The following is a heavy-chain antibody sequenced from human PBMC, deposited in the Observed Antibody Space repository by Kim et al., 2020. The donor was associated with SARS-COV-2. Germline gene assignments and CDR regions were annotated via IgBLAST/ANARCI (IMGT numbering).Heavy chain of an antibody. Sequence: GGSLRLSCAASGFTFSNAWMSWVRQAPGKGLEWVGRIKSKTDGGTTDYAAPVKGRFTISRDDSKNTLYLQMNSLKTEDTAVYYCTTIICRDGYNYGAFDIWGQGTMVTVSS. CDR2: IKSKTDGGTT. J-gene: IGHJ3*02. CDR3: TTIICRDGYNYGAFDI. V-gene: IGHV3-15*01. D-gene: IGHD5-12*01. CDR1: GFTFSNAW.